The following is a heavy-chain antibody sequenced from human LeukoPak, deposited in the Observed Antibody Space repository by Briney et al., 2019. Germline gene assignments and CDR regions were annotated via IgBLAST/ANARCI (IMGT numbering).Heavy chain of an antibody. V-gene: IGHV4-34*01. CDR3: ARERGGTFDY. CDR1: GGSFSGYY. Sequence: SETLSLTCAVFGGSFSGYYWSWIRQPPGKGLEWIGEINHSGSTNHNPSLKSRVTISVDTSKNQFSLKLSSVTAADTAVYYCARERGGTFDYWGQGTLVTVSS. D-gene: IGHD2-15*01. CDR2: INHSGST. J-gene: IGHJ4*02.